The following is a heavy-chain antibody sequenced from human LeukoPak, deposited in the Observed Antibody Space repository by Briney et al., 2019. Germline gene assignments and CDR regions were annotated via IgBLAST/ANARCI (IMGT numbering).Heavy chain of an antibody. V-gene: IGHV4-59*01. CDR3: SRWDLPPYTDAFDI. CDR2: IYYSGST. Sequence: SETLSLTCTVSGGSISSYYWSWIRQPPGKGLEWIGYIYYSGSTNYNPSLKSRVTISVDTSKNQFSLKLSSVTAADTAVYYCSRWDLPPYTDAFDIWGQGTMVTVSS. J-gene: IGHJ3*02. D-gene: IGHD1-26*01. CDR1: GGSISSYY.